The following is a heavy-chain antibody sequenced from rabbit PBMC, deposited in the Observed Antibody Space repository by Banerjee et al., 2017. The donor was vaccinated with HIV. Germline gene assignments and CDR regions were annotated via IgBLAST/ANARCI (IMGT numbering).Heavy chain of an antibody. Sequence: SLEESGGDLVKPGASLTLTCTASGFSFSSDYYMCWVRQAPGKGLEWIACIYAGSSGSTYYATWAKGRFTISKTSSTTVTLQMTSLTAADTATYFCARCAYSSYWWYFNLWGQGTLVTVS. CDR1: GFSFSSDYY. J-gene: IGHJ4*01. CDR2: IYAGSSGST. V-gene: IGHV1S40*01. D-gene: IGHD8-1*01. CDR3: ARCAYSSYWWYFNL.